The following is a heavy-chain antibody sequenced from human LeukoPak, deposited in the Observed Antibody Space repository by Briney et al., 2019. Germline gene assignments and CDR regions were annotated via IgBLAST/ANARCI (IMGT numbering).Heavy chain of an antibody. CDR3: ARDRGTSWLPDPLFI. D-gene: IGHD2-2*01. Sequence: ASVQVSCKASGGTFSSYAISWVRQAPGQGLEWMGGIIPIFGTANYAQKFQGRVTITADKSTSTAYMELSSLRSEDTAVYYCARDRGTSWLPDPLFIWGQGTLVTVSS. J-gene: IGHJ4*02. CDR2: IIPIFGTA. V-gene: IGHV1-69*06. CDR1: GGTFSSYA.